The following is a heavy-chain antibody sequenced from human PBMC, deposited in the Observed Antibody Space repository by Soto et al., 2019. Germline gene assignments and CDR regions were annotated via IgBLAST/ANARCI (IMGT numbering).Heavy chain of an antibody. Sequence: SETLSLTCTVSGGSISSSGYYWSCIRQPPGKGLEWIGSIYYTGKTYYNLSLKSRVTISVDTSKNQFSLQLSSVTAADTAVYYCARRTQSGTTDYWSQGTLVTVS. J-gene: IGHJ4*02. V-gene: IGHV4-39*01. CDR3: ARRTQSGTTDY. CDR2: IYYTGKT. CDR1: GGSISSSGYY. D-gene: IGHD1-1*01.